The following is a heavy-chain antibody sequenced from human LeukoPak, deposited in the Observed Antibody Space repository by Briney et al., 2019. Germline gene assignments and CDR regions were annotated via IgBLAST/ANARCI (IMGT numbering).Heavy chain of an antibody. CDR2: INHSGST. V-gene: IGHV4-34*01. D-gene: IGHD3-10*01. CDR3: ARGRVYYGASLDY. J-gene: IGHJ4*02. CDR1: GGSFSGYY. Sequence: SETLSLTCAVYGGSFSGYYWSWIRQPPGKGLEWLGEINHSGSTNYNPSLKSRVTISVDTSKNQFSLKLSSVTAADTAVYYCARGRVYYGASLDYWGQGTLVTVSS.